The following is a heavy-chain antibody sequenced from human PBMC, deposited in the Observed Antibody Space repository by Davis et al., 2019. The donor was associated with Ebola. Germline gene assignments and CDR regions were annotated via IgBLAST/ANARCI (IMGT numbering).Heavy chain of an antibody. V-gene: IGHV1-2*06. J-gene: IGHJ6*02. Sequence: ASVKVSCKASGYTFTGNYIQWVRQAPGQGLEWMGRINPNSGGTNYAQKFQGRVTMSRDTSTSTAYMEMSRLRSDDTAVYFCARDGIGGNYPDYYYYYGMDVWGQGTTVTVSS. CDR3: ARDGIGGNYPDYYYYYGMDV. D-gene: IGHD1-26*01. CDR1: GYTFTGNY. CDR2: INPNSGGT.